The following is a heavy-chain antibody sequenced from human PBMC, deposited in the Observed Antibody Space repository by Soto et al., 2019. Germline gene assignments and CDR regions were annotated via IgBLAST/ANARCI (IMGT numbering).Heavy chain of an antibody. CDR1: GFNFRDAW. CDR3: TTAGTRVGYTGSY. V-gene: IGHV3-15*06. J-gene: IGHJ4*02. D-gene: IGHD1-26*01. Sequence: LRLSCAASGFNFRDAWMSWVRQIPGKGLEWVGRVKTTSERGTTNYAAPVLGRFTVSRDDSKNTLYLQMDALRAEDTAVYYCTTAGTRVGYTGSYWGQETQVTVSS. CDR2: VKTTSERGTT.